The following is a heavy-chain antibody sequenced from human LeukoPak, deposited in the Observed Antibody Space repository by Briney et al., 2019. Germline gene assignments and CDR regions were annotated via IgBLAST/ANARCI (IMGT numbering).Heavy chain of an antibody. D-gene: IGHD2-15*01. J-gene: IGHJ4*02. V-gene: IGHV4-34*01. Sequence: PSETLSLTCAVYGGSFSGYYWSWIRQSPGKGLEWIGEINHSGSTNYNPSPKSRVTISVDTSKNQFSLKLSSVTAADTAVYYCARSVSGSCYLYWGQGTLVTVSS. CDR3: ARSVSGSCYLY. CDR1: GGSFSGYY. CDR2: INHSGST.